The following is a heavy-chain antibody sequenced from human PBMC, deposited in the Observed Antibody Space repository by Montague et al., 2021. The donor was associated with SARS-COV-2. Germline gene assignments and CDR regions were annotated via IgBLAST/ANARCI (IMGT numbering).Heavy chain of an antibody. J-gene: IGHJ4*02. CDR3: AKSLSGWDSFDY. D-gene: IGHD6-19*01. CDR2: IPYDGSNK. CDR1: GFTFSSYA. Sequence: SLRLSCAASGFTFSSYAMHWVRQAPGKGLEWVAVIPYDGSNKYYADSVKGRFTISRDNSKNTLYLQMNSLRAEDTALYYCAKSLSGWDSFDYWGQGTLVTVSS. V-gene: IGHV3-30*04.